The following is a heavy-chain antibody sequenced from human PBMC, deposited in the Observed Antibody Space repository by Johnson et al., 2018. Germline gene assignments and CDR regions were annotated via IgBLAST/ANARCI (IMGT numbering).Heavy chain of an antibody. D-gene: IGHD3-10*01. Sequence: QVQLQESGPGLVKPSETLSLTCTVSGGSISSYYWSWIRQPPGKGLEWIGYIYYSGSTNYNPSLKRRVTLSVDTSKTQFSLKLSSVTAADPAVYYCARAFVGAVLPPRRAFDIWGQGTMVTVSS. V-gene: IGHV4-59*01. CDR1: GGSISSYY. CDR2: IYYSGST. CDR3: ARAFVGAVLPPRRAFDI. J-gene: IGHJ3*02.